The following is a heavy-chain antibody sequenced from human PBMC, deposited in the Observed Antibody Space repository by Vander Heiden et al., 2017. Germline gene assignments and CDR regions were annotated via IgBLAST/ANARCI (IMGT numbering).Heavy chain of an antibody. CDR1: GFTFSSYA. CDR3: AKDAIPYYYDSSGPDAFDI. CDR2: ISGSGGST. D-gene: IGHD3-22*01. Sequence: EVQLLESGGGLVQPGGSLRLSCAASGFTFSSYAMSWVRQGPGKGLEWVSAISGSGGSTYYADSVKGRFTISRDNSKNTLYLQMNSLRAEDTAVYYCAKDAIPYYYDSSGPDAFDIWGQGTMVTVSS. V-gene: IGHV3-23*01. J-gene: IGHJ3*02.